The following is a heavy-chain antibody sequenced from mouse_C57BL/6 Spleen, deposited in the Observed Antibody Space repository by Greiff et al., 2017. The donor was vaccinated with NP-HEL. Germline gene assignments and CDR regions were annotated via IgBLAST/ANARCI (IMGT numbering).Heavy chain of an antibody. D-gene: IGHD1-1*01. Sequence: VKLQESGAELVKPGASVKISCKASGYAFSSYWMNWVKQRPGKGLEWIGQIYPGDGDTNYNGKFKGKATLTADKSSSTAYMQLSSLTSEDSAVYFCARHYGSSYYAMDYWGQGTSVTVSS. CDR3: ARHYGSSYYAMDY. J-gene: IGHJ4*01. CDR2: IYPGDGDT. V-gene: IGHV1-80*01. CDR1: GYAFSSYW.